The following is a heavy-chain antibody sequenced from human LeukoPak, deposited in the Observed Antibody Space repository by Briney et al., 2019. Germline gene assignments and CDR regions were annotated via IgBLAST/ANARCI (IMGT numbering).Heavy chain of an antibody. CDR3: ASSQYCSSTSCYTGGYWFDP. J-gene: IGHJ5*02. CDR2: IYYSGST. CDR1: GGSISSSRYY. V-gene: IGHV4-39*01. Sequence: SETLSLTCTVSGGSISSSRYYWGWIRQPPGKGLEWIGSIYYSGSTYYNPSLKSRVTISVDTSKNQFSLKLSSVTAADTAVYYCASSQYCSSTSCYTGGYWFDPWGQGTLVTVSS. D-gene: IGHD2-2*02.